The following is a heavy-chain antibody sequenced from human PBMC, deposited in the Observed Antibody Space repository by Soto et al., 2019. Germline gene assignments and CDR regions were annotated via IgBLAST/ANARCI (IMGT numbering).Heavy chain of an antibody. J-gene: IGHJ4*02. Sequence: GGSLRLSCAASGFTFSSYGMHWVRQAPGKGLEWVAVIWYDGSNKYYADSVKGRFTISRDNSKNTLYLQMNSLRAEDTAVYYCARDLQIGGYYYDSSGYPGDYWGQGTLVTVSS. D-gene: IGHD3-22*01. CDR2: IWYDGSNK. CDR3: ARDLQIGGYYYDSSGYPGDY. CDR1: GFTFSSYG. V-gene: IGHV3-33*01.